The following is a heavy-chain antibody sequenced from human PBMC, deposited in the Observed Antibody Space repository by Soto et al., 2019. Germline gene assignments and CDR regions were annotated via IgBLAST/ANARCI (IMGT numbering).Heavy chain of an antibody. Sequence: ASVKVSCKASGYTFTSYGISWVRQAPGQGLEWMGWISAYNGNTNYAQKLQGRVTMTTDTSTSTAYMEVKSLRSEDTGVYYCARGSESGWPLDSWGQGTPVTVSS. CDR1: GYTFTSYG. CDR2: ISAYNGNT. J-gene: IGHJ4*02. CDR3: ARGSESGWPLDS. V-gene: IGHV1-18*01. D-gene: IGHD6-19*01.